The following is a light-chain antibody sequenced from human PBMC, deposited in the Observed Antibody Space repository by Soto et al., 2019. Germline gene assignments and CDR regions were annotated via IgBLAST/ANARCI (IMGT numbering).Light chain of an antibody. CDR2: DTS. J-gene: IGLJ2*01. Sequence: QAVVTQEPSLTVSPGGTVTLTCGSSTGAVTSGHYPYWFQQKPGQAPRTLIYDTSNKHSWTPARFSGSLLGGKAALTLSGTQPDDETDYYYSLSYSGAVFFGGGTKLTVL. CDR1: TGAVTSGHY. V-gene: IGLV7-46*01. CDR3: SLSYSGAVF.